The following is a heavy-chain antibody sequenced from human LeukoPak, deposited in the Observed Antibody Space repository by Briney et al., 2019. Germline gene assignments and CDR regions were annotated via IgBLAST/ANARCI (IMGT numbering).Heavy chain of an antibody. CDR2: INWNGGST. V-gene: IGHV3-20*04. J-gene: IGHJ6*03. CDR3: ARSSWYEIYYYYYMDV. D-gene: IGHD6-13*01. Sequence: GGSLRLSCAASGLTFDDYGMSWVRQAPGKGLEWVSGINWNGGSTGYADSVKGRFTISRDNAKNSLYLQMNSLRAEDTALYYCARSSWYEIYYYYYMDVWGKGTTVTVSS. CDR1: GLTFDDYG.